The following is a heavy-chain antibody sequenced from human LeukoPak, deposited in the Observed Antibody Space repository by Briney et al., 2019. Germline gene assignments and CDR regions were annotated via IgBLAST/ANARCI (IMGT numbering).Heavy chain of an antibody. CDR3: ARKHFFDGFDI. D-gene: IGHD3-3*02. CDR2: IHTSTANP. CDR1: GYTFTDFA. J-gene: IGHJ3*02. V-gene: IGHV7-4-1*02. Sequence: ASVTVSFKASGYTFTDFAIHWVGQAPGQGLEGMGWIHTSTANPTYAQGFTGRFVFSLDTSVNTASLQITGVEAEDTAMYYCARKHFFDGFDIWGQGTMVTVSS.